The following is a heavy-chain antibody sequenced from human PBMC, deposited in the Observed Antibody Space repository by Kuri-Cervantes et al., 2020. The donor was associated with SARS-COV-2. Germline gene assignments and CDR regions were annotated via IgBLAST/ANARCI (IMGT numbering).Heavy chain of an antibody. CDR3: ARDRDYIWV. CDR2: IGTAGDT. CDR1: GFTFSSYD. V-gene: IGHV3-13*01. D-gene: IGHD4-11*01. Sequence: GGSLRLSCAASGFTFSSYDMHWVRQATGKGLEWVSAIGTAGDTYYPGSVKGRFTISRDNSKNTLYLQMNSLRAEDTAVYYCARDRDYIWVWGQGTMVTVSS. J-gene: IGHJ3*01.